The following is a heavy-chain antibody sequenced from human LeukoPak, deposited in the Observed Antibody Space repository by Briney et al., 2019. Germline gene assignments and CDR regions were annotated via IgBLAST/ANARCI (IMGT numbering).Heavy chain of an antibody. J-gene: IGHJ6*03. CDR1: GYTFTGYY. V-gene: IGHV1-2*02. D-gene: IGHD3-10*01. CDR2: INPNSGGT. CDR3: ARLYYGSGNLYDYYYMDV. Sequence: ASVKVSCKASGYTFTGYYMHWVRQAPGQGLEWMGWINPNSGGTNYAQKFQGRVTMTRDTSISTAYMELSRLRSDDTAVYHCARLYYGSGNLYDYYYMDVWGKGTTVTVSS.